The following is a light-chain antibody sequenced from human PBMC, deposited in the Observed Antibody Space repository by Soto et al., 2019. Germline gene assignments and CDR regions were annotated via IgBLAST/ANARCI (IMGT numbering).Light chain of an antibody. CDR1: QSVSSN. CDR2: GAS. V-gene: IGKV3-15*01. CDR3: QQYKDWPTT. Sequence: EIVLTQSPGTLSLSPMERATSAARASQSVSSNLAWYQQKPGQAPRLLIYGASTRATGIPARFSGSGAGTDFTLTITSLQSEDFGVYFCQQYKDWPTTFGQGTKVDIK. J-gene: IGKJ1*01.